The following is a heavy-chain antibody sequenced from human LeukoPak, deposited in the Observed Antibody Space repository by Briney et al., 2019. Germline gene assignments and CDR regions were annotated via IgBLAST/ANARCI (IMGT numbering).Heavy chain of an antibody. Sequence: PSETLSLTCTVSGGSVSSSTYYWGWIRRPPGKGLEWIGSIYYSGSTYYNPSLKSRVTVSVDTSKNQFSLNLSSVTAADTAVYYCVRGSTLRHYQYWGQGTLVTVSS. CDR3: VRGSTLRHYQY. D-gene: IGHD3-16*01. CDR2: IYYSGST. V-gene: IGHV4-39*01. CDR1: GGSVSSSTYY. J-gene: IGHJ4*02.